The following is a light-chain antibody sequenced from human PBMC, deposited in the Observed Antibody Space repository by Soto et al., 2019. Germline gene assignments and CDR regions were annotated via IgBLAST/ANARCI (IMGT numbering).Light chain of an antibody. CDR2: GNT. Sequence: QLVRTQPHSVSGAPGQRVTISCTGTRSNIGAGYDVHWYQQFPGTTTKFLIYGNTNRPSGVPDRFSASKSGTSASLDITGLQAEYEAEYFCQSYDSSLTVVFGGGTKLTVL. J-gene: IGLJ2*01. CDR3: QSYDSSLTVV. CDR1: RSNIGAGYD. V-gene: IGLV1-40*01.